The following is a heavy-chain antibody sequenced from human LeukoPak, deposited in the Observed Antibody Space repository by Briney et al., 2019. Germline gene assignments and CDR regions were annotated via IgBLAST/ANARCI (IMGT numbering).Heavy chain of an antibody. J-gene: IGHJ4*02. V-gene: IGHV3-30*18. CDR1: GFTFSSYG. CDR2: ISYDGSNK. D-gene: IGHD2-2*01. Sequence: GGSLRLSCAASGFTFSSYGMHWVRQAPGKGLEWVAVISYDGSNKYYADSVKGRFTISRDNSKNTLYLQMNSLRAEDTAVYYCAKPRHICSSTSCYFFDYWGQGTLVTVSS. CDR3: AKPRHICSSTSCYFFDY.